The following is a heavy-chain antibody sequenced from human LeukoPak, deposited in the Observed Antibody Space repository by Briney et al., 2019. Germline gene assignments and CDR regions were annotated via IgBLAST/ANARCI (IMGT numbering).Heavy chain of an antibody. Sequence: PSETLSLTCTVSGVSISSYYWSWLRQPPGKGLERIGYIYYSGSTNYNPSLKSRVTISVDTSKNQFSLKLSSVTAADTAVYYCARQSSSGWYRGAFDIWGQGTMVTVSS. V-gene: IGHV4-59*08. CDR2: IYYSGST. CDR1: GVSISSYY. D-gene: IGHD6-19*01. CDR3: ARQSSSGWYRGAFDI. J-gene: IGHJ3*02.